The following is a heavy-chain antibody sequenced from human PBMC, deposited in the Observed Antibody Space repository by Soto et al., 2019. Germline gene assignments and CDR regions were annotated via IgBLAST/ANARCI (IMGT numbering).Heavy chain of an antibody. Sequence: GGSLRLSCAASGFTFSSYAMSWVRQAPGKGLEWVSAISGSGGSTYYADSVKGRFTISRDNSKNTLYLQMNSLRAEDTAVYYCAKDLFRDSSSSSVFDYWGQGTLVTVSS. CDR3: AKDLFRDSSSSSVFDY. D-gene: IGHD6-6*01. CDR1: GFTFSSYA. V-gene: IGHV3-23*01. J-gene: IGHJ4*02. CDR2: ISGSGGST.